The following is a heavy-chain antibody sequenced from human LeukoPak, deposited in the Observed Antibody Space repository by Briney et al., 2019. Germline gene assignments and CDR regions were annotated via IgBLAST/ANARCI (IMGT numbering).Heavy chain of an antibody. CDR3: ARGGGIVVVPAAIGWFDP. CDR1: GGSISSGSYY. V-gene: IGHV4-61*02. Sequence: SQTLSLTCTVSGGSISSGSYYWSWIRQPAGKGLEWIGRIYTSGSTNYNPSLKSRVTISVDTSKNQFSLKLSSMTAADTAVYYCARGGGIVVVPAAIGWFDPWGQGTLVNVPS. J-gene: IGHJ5*02. D-gene: IGHD2-2*01. CDR2: IYTSGST.